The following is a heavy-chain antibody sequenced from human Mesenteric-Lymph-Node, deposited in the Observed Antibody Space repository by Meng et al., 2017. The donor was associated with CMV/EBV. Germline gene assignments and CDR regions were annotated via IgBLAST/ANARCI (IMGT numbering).Heavy chain of an antibody. D-gene: IGHD4-17*01. V-gene: IGHV3-9*01. CDR1: GFNFDDYA. J-gene: IGHJ4*02. CDR3: AKDINAGGGTVTTVGKGIDS. CDR2: ISWNRDGI. Sequence: GGSLRLSCAASGFNFDDYAMQWVRQAPGKGLQWVSGISWNRDGIGYADSVKGRFLISRDNAKSSLYLQMNSLRPEDTAVYYCAKDINAGGGTVTTVGKGIDSWGQGTLVTVSS.